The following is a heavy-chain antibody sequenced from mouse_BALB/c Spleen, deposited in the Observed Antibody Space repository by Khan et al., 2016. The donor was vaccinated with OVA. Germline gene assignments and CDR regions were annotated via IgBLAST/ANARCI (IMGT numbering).Heavy chain of an antibody. V-gene: IGHV5-17*02. D-gene: IGHD1-1*01. CDR3: ATSYFYGYYFDY. CDR2: ISGDSNTI. J-gene: IGHJ2*01. CDR1: GFTFSSYG. Sequence: EVELVESGGGLVQPGGSRKLSCAASGFTFSSYGMHWVRQAPERGLEWVAYISGDSNTIYYADTVQGRFTISRDNPRNTLFLQMTSLMSEDTAMYYCATSYFYGYYFDYWGPGTTLTVSS.